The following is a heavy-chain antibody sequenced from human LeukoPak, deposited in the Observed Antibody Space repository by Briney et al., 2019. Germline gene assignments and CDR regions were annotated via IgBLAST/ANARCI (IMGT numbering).Heavy chain of an antibody. D-gene: IGHD2-2*02. J-gene: IGHJ4*02. Sequence: PGGSLRLSCAASGFTFSSYAMSWVRQAPGKGLEWVSAISGSGGSTYYADSVKGWFTISRDNSKNTLYLQMNSLRAEDTAVYYCAKGADIVVVPAAILARLYFDYWGQGTLVTASS. CDR3: AKGADIVVVPAAILARLYFDY. V-gene: IGHV3-23*01. CDR2: ISGSGGST. CDR1: GFTFSSYA.